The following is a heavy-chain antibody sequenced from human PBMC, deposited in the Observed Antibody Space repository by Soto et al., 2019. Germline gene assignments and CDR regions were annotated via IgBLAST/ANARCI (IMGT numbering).Heavy chain of an antibody. V-gene: IGHV4-4*02. Sequence: QVQLQESGPGLVKPSGTLSLTCAVSGGSISSSNWWSWVRQPPGKGLEWIGEIYHSGSTNYNPFLKSRVTISVDMSKNQFSLKLSSVTAADTAVYYCARKRDTGSLGGWFDPWGQGTLVTVSS. D-gene: IGHD5-18*01. CDR2: IYHSGST. J-gene: IGHJ5*02. CDR1: GGSISSSNW. CDR3: ARKRDTGSLGGWFDP.